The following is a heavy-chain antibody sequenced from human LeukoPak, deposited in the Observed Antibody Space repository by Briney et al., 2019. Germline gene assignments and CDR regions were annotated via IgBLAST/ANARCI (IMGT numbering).Heavy chain of an antibody. CDR3: APYCSSPTRYEVYFDS. V-gene: IGHV3-48*01. CDR2: ISSSGSTM. J-gene: IGHJ4*02. Sequence: PGGSLRLSCAASGFTFSTYSMNWVRQAPGKGLEWISYISSSGSTMYYADSVKGRFTISRDNAKNSLYLQVYSLRVEDTAVYYCAPYCSSPTRYEVYFDSWGQGTLVTVSS. D-gene: IGHD2-2*01. CDR1: GFTFSTYS.